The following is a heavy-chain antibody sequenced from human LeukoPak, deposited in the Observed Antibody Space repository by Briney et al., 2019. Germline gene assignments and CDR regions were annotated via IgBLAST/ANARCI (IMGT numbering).Heavy chain of an antibody. D-gene: IGHD1-1*01. CDR2: ISWNSGSI. Sequence: PGRSLRLSCAASGFTFDDYAMHWVRQAPGKGLEWVSGISWNSGSIGYADSVKGRFTISRDNAKNSLYLQMNSLRAEDTAVYYCAKGGSDNWSFDNWGQGTLVTVSS. CDR3: AKGGSDNWSFDN. V-gene: IGHV3-9*01. CDR1: GFTFDDYA. J-gene: IGHJ4*02.